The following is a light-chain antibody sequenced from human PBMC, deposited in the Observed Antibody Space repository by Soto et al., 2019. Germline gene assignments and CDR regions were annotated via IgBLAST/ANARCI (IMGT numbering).Light chain of an antibody. CDR2: DAS. V-gene: IGKV1-5*01. J-gene: IGKJ2*01. Sequence: DIQMTQSPSTLSASVGDRVTITCRASQFIDRWLAWYQQKPGKAPQYLIFDASSLYGGVPLRFSGSGSGTECTLTITSPQPDYSATYYCLQYCGTAYTFGQRTRMEIK. CDR3: LQYCGTAYT. CDR1: QFIDRW.